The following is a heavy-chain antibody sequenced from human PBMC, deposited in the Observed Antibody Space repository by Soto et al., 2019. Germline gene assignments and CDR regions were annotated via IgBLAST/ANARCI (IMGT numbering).Heavy chain of an antibody. CDR3: AGGYYGSGSRDAFDI. Sequence: QVQLVQSGAEVKKPXSSVKVSCKXSGGTFSSXAXXWVRQXXGQGLEXMGGIIPIFGTANYAQKFQGRVTITADKSTSTAYMELSSLRSEDTAVYYCAGGYYGSGSRDAFDIWGQGTMVTVSS. D-gene: IGHD3-10*01. J-gene: IGHJ3*02. CDR1: GGTFSSXA. V-gene: IGHV1-69*06. CDR2: IIPIFGTA.